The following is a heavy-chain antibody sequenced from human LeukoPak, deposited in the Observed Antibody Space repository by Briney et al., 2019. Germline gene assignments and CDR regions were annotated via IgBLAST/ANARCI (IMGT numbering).Heavy chain of an antibody. D-gene: IGHD6-19*01. CDR1: GYSISGAYY. J-gene: IGHJ6*03. CDR2: IYHIGST. CDR3: ARVLGAVAGEGSAYYYYYMDV. V-gene: IGHV4-38-2*02. Sequence: PSETLSLTCTVSGYSISGAYYWGWIRQPPGKGLEWIGSIYHIGSTYYNPSLKSRVTISVDTSKNQFSLKLSSVTAADTAVYYCARVLGAVAGEGSAYYYYYMDVWGKGTTVAVSS.